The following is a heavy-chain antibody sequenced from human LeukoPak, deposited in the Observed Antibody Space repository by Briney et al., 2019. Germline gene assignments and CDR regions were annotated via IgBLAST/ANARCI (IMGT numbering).Heavy chain of an antibody. CDR1: RFTFSTYW. CDR2: INSDGSST. J-gene: IGHJ6*03. Sequence: RGSLRLSCAASRFTFSTYWMHWVRQAPGKGLVWVSRINSDGSSTGYADSVKGRFTISRDNAKNTLYLQMNSLRAEDTALYYCAKGSCTNGVCYPYYYYYMDVWGKGTTVTVSS. D-gene: IGHD2-8*01. V-gene: IGHV3-74*01. CDR3: AKGSCTNGVCYPYYYYYMDV.